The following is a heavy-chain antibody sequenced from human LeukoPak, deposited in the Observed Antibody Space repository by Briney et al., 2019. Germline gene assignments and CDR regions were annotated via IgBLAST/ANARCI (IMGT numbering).Heavy chain of an antibody. J-gene: IGHJ3*01. V-gene: IGHV3-23*01. D-gene: IGHD6-13*01. CDR3: ARAKTAAAGTGAFDV. CDR1: GFSVSRNY. CDR2: FSGTDGSA. Sequence: GGSLRLSCAASGFSVSRNYMTWVRQAPGKGLEWVSSFSGTDGSAQYAESVEGRFTISRDNSKNTLFLQMNSLGAEDTAVYYCARAKTAAAGTGAFDVWGQGTLVTVSS.